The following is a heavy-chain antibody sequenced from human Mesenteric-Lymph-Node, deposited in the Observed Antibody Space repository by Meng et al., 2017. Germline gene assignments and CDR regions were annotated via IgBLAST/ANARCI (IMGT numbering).Heavy chain of an antibody. CDR2: IWYDGSNK. Sequence: GGSLRLSCAASGFTFSSYGMHWVRQAPGKGLEWVAVIWYDGSNKYYADSVKGRFTISRDNSKNTLYLQMNSLRAEDTAVYYCARGLYGDYATADYWGQGTLVTVSS. CDR3: ARGLYGDYATADY. D-gene: IGHD4-17*01. V-gene: IGHV3-33*01. CDR1: GFTFSSYG. J-gene: IGHJ4*02.